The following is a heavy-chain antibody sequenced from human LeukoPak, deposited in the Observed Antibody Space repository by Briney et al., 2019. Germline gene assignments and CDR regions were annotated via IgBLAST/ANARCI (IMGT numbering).Heavy chain of an antibody. Sequence: SETLSLTCNVSGYSINSGYYWGWIRQPPGKGLEWIGSIYYSGSTYYNPSLKSRVTISLDTFKNQFSLKLNSVTAPDTAVYYCARDVRTVPGTGGFDPWGQGTLVTVSS. J-gene: IGHJ5*02. CDR1: GYSINSGYY. CDR3: ARDVRTVPGTGGFDP. V-gene: IGHV4-38-2*02. D-gene: IGHD6-19*01. CDR2: IYYSGST.